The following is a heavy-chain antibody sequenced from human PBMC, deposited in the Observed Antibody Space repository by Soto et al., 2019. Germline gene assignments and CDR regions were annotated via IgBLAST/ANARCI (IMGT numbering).Heavy chain of an antibody. V-gene: IGHV3-53*01. CDR3: ARELWSSAWKTYFEY. Sequence: EVQLVESGGGVIQPGGSLRLSCAASGFTFGSDYMSWVRQAPGKGLEWVSVIYSDGRTYYADSVKGRFTISRDNYENTLYLQMNSLRAEDTALYYCARELWSSAWKTYFEYWGQGTLVTVSS. CDR1: GFTFGSDY. J-gene: IGHJ4*02. CDR2: IYSDGRT. D-gene: IGHD6-19*01.